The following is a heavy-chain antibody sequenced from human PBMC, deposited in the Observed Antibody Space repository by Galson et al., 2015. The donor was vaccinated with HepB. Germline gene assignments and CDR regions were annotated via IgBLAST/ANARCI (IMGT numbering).Heavy chain of an antibody. V-gene: IGHV3-30*04. CDR2: ISHDGTDK. D-gene: IGHD3-10*01. CDR3: AREGGE. CDR1: GFTFSTYR. Sequence: SLRLSCAASGFTFSTYRLHWFRQAPGKGLEWVAVISHDGTDKYYAKSLEGRFTVSRDNSSSTLYLETNSLRPDDTAIYYCAREGGEWGQGTLVTVSS. J-gene: IGHJ1*01.